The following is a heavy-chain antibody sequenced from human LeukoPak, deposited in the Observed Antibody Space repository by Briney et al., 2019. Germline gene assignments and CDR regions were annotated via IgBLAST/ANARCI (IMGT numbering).Heavy chain of an antibody. CDR3: ARGSPPRRNYDSRGYYSYYFDY. J-gene: IGHJ4*02. V-gene: IGHV1-18*01. CDR1: GYTFTSYG. D-gene: IGHD3-22*01. CDR2: ISAYNGNT. Sequence: ASVKVSCKASGYTFTSYGISWVRQAPGQGLEWMGWISAYNGNTHYAQKLQGRVTMTTDTSTSTVYMELRSLRSDDTAVYYCARGSPPRRNYDSRGYYSYYFDYWGQGTLVTASS.